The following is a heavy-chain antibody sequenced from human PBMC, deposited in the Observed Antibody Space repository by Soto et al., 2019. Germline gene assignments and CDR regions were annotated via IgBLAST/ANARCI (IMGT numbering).Heavy chain of an antibody. J-gene: IGHJ4*02. CDR1: GFTFTSYG. CDR2: ISYDGGLQ. V-gene: IGHV3-30*03. CDR3: VSDRGYGHASVPYS. Sequence: QAHLVESGGGVVQPGRSLRLYCAASGFTFTSYGMHWVRQAPGTRLEWVAVISYDGGLQHYADSVKGRFTISRDNSKNMVLLQMNSLRADDTAVYYCVSDRGYGHASVPYSWGQGTLVSVSS. D-gene: IGHD5-18*01.